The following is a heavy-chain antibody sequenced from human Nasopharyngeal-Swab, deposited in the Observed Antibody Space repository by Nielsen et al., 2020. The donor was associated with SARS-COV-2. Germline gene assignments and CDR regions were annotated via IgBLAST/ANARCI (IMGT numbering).Heavy chain of an antibody. CDR1: GYTFSNYI. D-gene: IGHD2-21*02. CDR3: ARENGDTSPFFFYYYGTDV. Sequence: ASVKVSCKASGYTFSNYIIHWVRQAPGQRLEWMGWINAGNGSANFSQKFQGRVTISRDTSASTAYMELSSLRSEDTAVYYCARENGDTSPFFFYYYGTDVWGQGSTVTVSS. V-gene: IGHV1-3*01. J-gene: IGHJ6*02. CDR2: INAGNGSA.